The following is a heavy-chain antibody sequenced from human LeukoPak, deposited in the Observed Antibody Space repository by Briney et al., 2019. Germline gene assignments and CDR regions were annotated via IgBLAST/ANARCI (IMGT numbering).Heavy chain of an antibody. D-gene: IGHD1-14*01. V-gene: IGHV4-59*08. CDR3: ARHDSNRDYFQH. Sequence: SETLSLTGTVSGGSISSYYWSWIRQPPGKGLEWIGNIYYSGSTNYNPSLKSRVTISVDTSKNQFSLKLSSVTAADTAVYYCARHDSNRDYFQHWGQGTLVTVSS. CDR1: GGSISSYY. CDR2: IYYSGST. J-gene: IGHJ1*01.